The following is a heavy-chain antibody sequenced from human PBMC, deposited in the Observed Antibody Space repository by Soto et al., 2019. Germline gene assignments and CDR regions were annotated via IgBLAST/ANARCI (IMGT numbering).Heavy chain of an antibody. Sequence: LTCAVYGGSFSGYYWSWIRQPPGKGLEWIGEINHSGSTNYNPSLKSRVTISVDTSKNQFSLKLSSVTAADTAVYYCARVPRHYVWGSYRKDYYFDYWGQGTLVTVSS. CDR1: GGSFSGYY. V-gene: IGHV4-34*01. CDR2: INHSGST. CDR3: ARVPRHYVWGSYRKDYYFDY. D-gene: IGHD3-16*02. J-gene: IGHJ4*02.